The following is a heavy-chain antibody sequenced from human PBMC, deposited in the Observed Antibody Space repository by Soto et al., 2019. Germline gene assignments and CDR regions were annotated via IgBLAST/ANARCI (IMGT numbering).Heavy chain of an antibody. CDR3: AKPHYYDSSGYHDY. J-gene: IGHJ4*02. CDR1: GFTFRRYA. CDR2: ISGSGGST. V-gene: IGHV3-23*01. Sequence: PGGSLRLSCAASGFTFRRYAMSWVRQAPGKGLEWVSTISGSGGSTYYADSVKGRFTISRDKSKNKLYLQMNSLRAEDTAVYYCAKPHYYDSSGYHDYWGQGTLVTVSS. D-gene: IGHD3-22*01.